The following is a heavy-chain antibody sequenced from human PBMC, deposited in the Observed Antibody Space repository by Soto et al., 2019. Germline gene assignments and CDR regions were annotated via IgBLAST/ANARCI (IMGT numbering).Heavy chain of an antibody. Sequence: QVQLVQSGAEVKKPGSSVKVSCKASGGTFSSYAISWVRQXPGQGLEWMGGIIPIFGTANYAQKFQGRVTITADKSTSTAYMELSSLRSEDTAVXXXXXXXXXXXXYXFDYWGQGTLVTVSS. CDR2: IIPIFGTA. CDR1: GGTFSSYA. CDR3: XXXXXXXXXYXFDY. V-gene: IGHV1-69*06. J-gene: IGHJ4*02.